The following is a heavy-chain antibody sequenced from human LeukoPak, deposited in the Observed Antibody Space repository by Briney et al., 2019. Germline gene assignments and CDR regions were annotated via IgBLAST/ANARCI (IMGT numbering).Heavy chain of an antibody. CDR3: ARSLSTRDLLDDI. Sequence: PSETLSLTCTVAGGSFGSYHWSWIRQPPGKGLEWIGDVYYSGSTNYNPSLKRRVTISIDTSKNQFSLKLSSVTAADTAVYYCARSLSTRDLLDDIWGQGTMVTVSS. V-gene: IGHV4-59*01. J-gene: IGHJ3*02. CDR2: VYYSGST. D-gene: IGHD1-26*01. CDR1: GGSFGSYH.